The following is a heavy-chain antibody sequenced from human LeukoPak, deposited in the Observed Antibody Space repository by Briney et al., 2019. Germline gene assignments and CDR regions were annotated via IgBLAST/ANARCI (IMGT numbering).Heavy chain of an antibody. V-gene: IGHV3-23*01. CDR2: TSSSGETK. CDR1: GFTFSSYA. J-gene: IGHJ4*02. D-gene: IGHD3-22*01. Sequence: GGSLRLSCVASGFTFSSYAMRWVRQAAGKGLEWVSSTSSSGETKYYAESVKGRCTISRDNSRNTLYLQMNSLRAEDTAVYYCAKDRPNYYGTNGHYYRRDGDCWGQGTLVTVSS. CDR3: AKDRPNYYGTNGHYYRRDGDC.